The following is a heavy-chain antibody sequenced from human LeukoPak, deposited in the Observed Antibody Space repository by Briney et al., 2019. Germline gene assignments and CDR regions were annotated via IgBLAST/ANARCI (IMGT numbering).Heavy chain of an antibody. CDR3: AKDLFRGLVEYYMGV. Sequence: GGSLRLSCATSGFIFSNYAVNWVRQAPGKGLEWVSIISGSGDTTYYADSVKGRFTISRDNSKNTLYLQMNSLRAEDTAVYYCAKDLFRGLVEYYMGVWGKGTTVTVSS. CDR1: GFIFSNYA. CDR2: ISGSGDTT. D-gene: IGHD6-6*01. J-gene: IGHJ6*03. V-gene: IGHV3-23*01.